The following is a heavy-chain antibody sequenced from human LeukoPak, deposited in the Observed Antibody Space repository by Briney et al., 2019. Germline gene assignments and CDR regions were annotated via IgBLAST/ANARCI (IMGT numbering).Heavy chain of an antibody. CDR3: ARGPPDDYVWGSYRLEGY. D-gene: IGHD3-16*02. Sequence: VGSLRLSCAASGFTFSSYLMPWVRQAPGKGLVWVSRINSDGSSTSYADSVKGRFTISRDNAKNTLYLQMNSLRAEDTAVYYCARGPPDDYVWGSYRLEGYWGQGTLVTVSS. V-gene: IGHV3-74*01. CDR2: INSDGSST. J-gene: IGHJ4*02. CDR1: GFTFSSYL.